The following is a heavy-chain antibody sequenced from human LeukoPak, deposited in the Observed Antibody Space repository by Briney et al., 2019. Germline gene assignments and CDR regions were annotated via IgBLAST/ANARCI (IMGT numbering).Heavy chain of an antibody. CDR1: GYTFTSYG. V-gene: IGHV1-18*01. D-gene: IGHD3-22*01. J-gene: IGHJ4*02. CDR2: ISAYNGNT. Sequence: ASVKVSCKASGYTFTSYGISWARQAPGQGLEWMGWISAYNGNTNYAQKLQGRVTMTTDTSTSTAYMELRSLRSDDTAVYYCARDSKPAYYDSSGFFDYWGQGTLVTVSS. CDR3: ARDSKPAYYDSSGFFDY.